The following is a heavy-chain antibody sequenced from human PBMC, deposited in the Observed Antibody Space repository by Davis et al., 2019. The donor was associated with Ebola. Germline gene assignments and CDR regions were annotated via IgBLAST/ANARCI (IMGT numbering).Heavy chain of an antibody. J-gene: IGHJ4*02. Sequence: GESLKISCEASGFTFRNYAMHWVRQAPGKGLEWVAVIWADSSDKYYADSVKGRFTISKDNSKNTLYLEMNSLRVEDTALYYCARGSFGGNSDCDYWGQGTQVIVSS. V-gene: IGHV3-33*01. CDR1: GFTFRNYA. CDR3: ARGSFGGNSDCDY. D-gene: IGHD4-23*01. CDR2: IWADSSDK.